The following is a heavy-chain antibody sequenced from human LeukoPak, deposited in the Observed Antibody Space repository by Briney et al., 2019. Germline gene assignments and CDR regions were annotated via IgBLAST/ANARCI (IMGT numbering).Heavy chain of an antibody. V-gene: IGHV4-39*01. J-gene: IGHJ5*02. D-gene: IGHD6-19*01. CDR3: ARQGRDSSGYSNWFDP. Sequence: SETLSLTCTVSGGSISSSSYYWGWIRQPPGKGLKWIGSIYYSGSTYYNPSLKSRVTISVDTSKNQFSLKLSSVTAADTAVYYCARQGRDSSGYSNWFDPWGQGTLVTVSS. CDR2: IYYSGST. CDR1: GGSISSSSYY.